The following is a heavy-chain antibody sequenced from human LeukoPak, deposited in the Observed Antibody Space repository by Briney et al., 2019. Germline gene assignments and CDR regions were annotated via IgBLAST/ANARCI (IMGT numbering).Heavy chain of an antibody. D-gene: IGHD4-17*01. CDR3: ARSTVTTPAEYFQH. Sequence: SETLSLTCTVSGASINSYYWTWIRQPAGKGLEWIGRIYTTGSTNYNPSLKSRVTISVDTSKNQFSLKLSSVTAADTAVYYCARSTVTTPAEYFQHWGQGTLVTVSS. CDR1: GASINSYY. CDR2: IYTTGST. V-gene: IGHV4-4*07. J-gene: IGHJ1*01.